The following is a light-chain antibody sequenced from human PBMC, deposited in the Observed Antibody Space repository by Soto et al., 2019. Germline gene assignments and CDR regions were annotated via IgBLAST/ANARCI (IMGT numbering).Light chain of an antibody. CDR1: QTISSW. J-gene: IGKJ1*01. CDR3: QQYNLYPWT. Sequence: DIQMTQSPSTLSASVGDRVTITCRASQTISSWLAWFQQKPGKAPKLLIYKASSLQSRVPSRFSGSGSGTQFTLTISSLQPDDFATYYCQQYNLYPWTFGQGTKVEIK. V-gene: IGKV1-5*03. CDR2: KAS.